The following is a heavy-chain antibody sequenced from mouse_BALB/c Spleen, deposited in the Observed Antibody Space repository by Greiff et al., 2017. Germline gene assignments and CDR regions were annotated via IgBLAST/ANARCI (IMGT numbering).Heavy chain of an antibody. CDR1: GFTFSSFG. CDR2: ISSGSSTI. V-gene: IGHV5-17*02. CDR3: ARGGVVVHYYAMDY. J-gene: IGHJ4*01. D-gene: IGHD1-1*01. Sequence: EVQRVESGGGLVQPGGSRKLSCAASGFTFSSFGMHWVRQAPEKGLEWVAYISSGSSTIYYADTVKVRFTISRDNPKNTLFLQMTSLRSEDTAMYYCARGGVVVHYYAMDYWGQGTSVTVSS.